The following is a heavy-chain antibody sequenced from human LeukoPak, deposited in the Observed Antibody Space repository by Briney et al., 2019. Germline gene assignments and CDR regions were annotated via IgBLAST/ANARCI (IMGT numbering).Heavy chain of an antibody. V-gene: IGHV3-11*01. CDR1: GFTFCEYY. D-gene: IGHD6-13*01. Sequence: GGSLRLSCAASGFTFCEYYMSWVRQAPGKGLEWVSYISRGHSAIYYPDSVKGLFTISRDNAKNSLYLQMNSLRAEDTAVYYCARVDSSWITDYWGQGTLVTVSS. CDR2: ISRGHSAI. J-gene: IGHJ4*02. CDR3: ARVDSSWITDY.